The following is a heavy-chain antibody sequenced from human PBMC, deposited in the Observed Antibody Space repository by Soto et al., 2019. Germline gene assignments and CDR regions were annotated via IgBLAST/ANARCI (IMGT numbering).Heavy chain of an antibody. CDR3: ARGIYDSSGPGVRAFDP. Sequence: QVQLVQSGAEVKKPGSSVKVSCKASGGTFSSYAISWVRQAPGQGLEWMGGIIPIFGTANYAQKFQGRVTITADESTSTAYMELSSLRSEDTAVYYCARGIYDSSGPGVRAFDPWGQGTLVTVSS. J-gene: IGHJ5*02. CDR2: IIPIFGTA. V-gene: IGHV1-69*01. CDR1: GGTFSSYA. D-gene: IGHD3-22*01.